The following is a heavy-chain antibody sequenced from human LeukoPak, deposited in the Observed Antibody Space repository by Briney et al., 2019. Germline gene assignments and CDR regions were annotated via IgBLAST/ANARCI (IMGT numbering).Heavy chain of an antibody. V-gene: IGHV3-21*01. Sequence: PGGSLRLSCAASGFTFSSYSMNWVRQAPGKGLEWVSSISSSSSYIYYADSVKGRFTISRDNAKNSLYLQMNSLRAEDTAVYYCARVHGDYEGNCGMDVWGQGTTVTVSS. J-gene: IGHJ6*02. D-gene: IGHD4-17*01. CDR3: ARVHGDYEGNCGMDV. CDR1: GFTFSSYS. CDR2: ISSSSSYI.